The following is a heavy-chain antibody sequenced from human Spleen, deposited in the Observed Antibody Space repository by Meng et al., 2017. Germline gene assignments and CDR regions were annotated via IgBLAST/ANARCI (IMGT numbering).Heavy chain of an antibody. D-gene: IGHD5-12*01. V-gene: IGHV4-38-2*02. CDR1: GYSISRGSY. Sequence: SETLSLTCTVSGYSISRGSYWSWIRQPAGKGLEWIGRIYSSGSTDYNPSLRSRVTISPDTSKKQFSLNLTSVTAADTAVYYCASQRRGYSGYDLQFDYWGQGTLVTVSS. J-gene: IGHJ4*02. CDR2: IYSSGST. CDR3: ASQRRGYSGYDLQFDY.